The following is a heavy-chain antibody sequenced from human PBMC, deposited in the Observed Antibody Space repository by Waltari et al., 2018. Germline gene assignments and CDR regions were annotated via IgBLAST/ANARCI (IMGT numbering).Heavy chain of an antibody. V-gene: IGHV3-23*03. J-gene: IGHJ4*02. Sequence: EVQLLESGGGLVQPGGSLRLSCAASGFTFSSYAMSWVRQAPGKGLEWVSVIYSGGRTYYADSVKGRFTISRDNSKNTLYLQMNSLRAEDTAVYYCAHSSTKYYFDYWGQGTLVTVSS. CDR3: AHSSTKYYFDY. CDR1: GFTFSSYA. CDR2: IYSGGRT. D-gene: IGHD6-13*01.